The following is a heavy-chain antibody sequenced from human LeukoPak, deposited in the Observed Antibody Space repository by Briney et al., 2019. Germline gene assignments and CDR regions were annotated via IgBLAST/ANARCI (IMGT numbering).Heavy chain of an antibody. CDR1: GGSISSSSYY. CDR2: IHYSGST. J-gene: IGHJ4*02. Sequence: PSETLSLTCTVSGGSISSSSYYWAWIRQPPGKGLEWIGSIHYSGSTYYNPSLQSRVTMSVDTSKNQFSLKLSSVTAADTAVYYCARERDSSGWYTLGLKYFDYWGQGTLVTVSS. D-gene: IGHD6-19*01. V-gene: IGHV4-39*07. CDR3: ARERDSSGWYTLGLKYFDY.